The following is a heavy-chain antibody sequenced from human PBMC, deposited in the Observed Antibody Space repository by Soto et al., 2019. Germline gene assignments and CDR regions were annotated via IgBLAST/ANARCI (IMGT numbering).Heavy chain of an antibody. CDR2: ISYDGSRK. CDR1: GFIFTSYA. Sequence: GGSLRLSCAASGFIFTSYAMHWVRQAPGKGLEWVAIISYDGSRKDYADSVRGRFTISRDNSKNTVHLQMNSLTAEDAAVYYCARVGGFYDILTGPFDYWGQGALVTVSS. J-gene: IGHJ4*02. V-gene: IGHV3-30-3*01. D-gene: IGHD3-9*01. CDR3: ARVGGFYDILTGPFDY.